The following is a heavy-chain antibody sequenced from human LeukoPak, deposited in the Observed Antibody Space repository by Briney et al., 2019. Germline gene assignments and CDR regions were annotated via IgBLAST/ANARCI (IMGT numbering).Heavy chain of an antibody. CDR2: ISYDGSDK. D-gene: IGHD6-19*01. CDR3: AKASGTLRYFFDY. V-gene: IGHV3-30*18. CDR1: GLTFRSYG. J-gene: IGHJ4*02. Sequence: GGSLRLSCAASGLTFRSYGMHWVRQAPGKGLEWVAVISYDGSDKYYADSVKGRFTISRDNSKTTLYLQMNSLRAEDTAVYYCAKASGTLRYFFDYWGQGTLVTVSS.